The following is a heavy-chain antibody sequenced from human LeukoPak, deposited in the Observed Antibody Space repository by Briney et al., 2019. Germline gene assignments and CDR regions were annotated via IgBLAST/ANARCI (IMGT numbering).Heavy chain of an antibody. Sequence: GGSLRLSCAASGFAFSSNAMHWVRQAPGKGLEWVAFISYDGSNEYYADSVKGRFTISRDNSKNTLYLQMNSLRAEDTAVYYCARGGSYLSAFDIWGQGTMVTVSS. CDR2: ISYDGSNE. CDR3: ARGGSYLSAFDI. V-gene: IGHV3-30*14. D-gene: IGHD1-26*01. J-gene: IGHJ3*02. CDR1: GFAFSSNA.